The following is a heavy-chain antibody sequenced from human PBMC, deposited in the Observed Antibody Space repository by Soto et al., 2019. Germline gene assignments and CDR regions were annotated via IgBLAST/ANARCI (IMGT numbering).Heavy chain of an antibody. J-gene: IGHJ6*02. CDR3: AREMGDTAMERYYYYGMDV. CDR1: GYTFTSYY. CDR2: INPSGGST. D-gene: IGHD5-18*01. Sequence: GASVKVSCKASGYTFTSYYMHWVRQAPGQGLEWMGIINPSGGSTSYAQKFQGRVTMTRDTSTSTVYMELSSLRSEDTAVYYCAREMGDTAMERYYYYGMDVWGQGTTVTVSS. V-gene: IGHV1-46*01.